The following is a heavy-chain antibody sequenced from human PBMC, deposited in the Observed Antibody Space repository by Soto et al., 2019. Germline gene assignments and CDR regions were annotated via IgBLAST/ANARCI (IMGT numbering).Heavy chain of an antibody. CDR2: IYYSGST. D-gene: IGHD6-13*01. CDR3: ARDSAAGSEYYYYYMDV. CDR1: GGSISSYY. Sequence: QVQLQESGPGLVKPSETLSLTCTVSGGSISSYYWSWIRQPPGKGLKWIGYIYYSGSTNYNPSLKSRVTISVDTSKNQFSLKLSSVTAADTAVYYCARDSAAGSEYYYYYMDVWGKGTTVTVSS. J-gene: IGHJ6*03. V-gene: IGHV4-59*01.